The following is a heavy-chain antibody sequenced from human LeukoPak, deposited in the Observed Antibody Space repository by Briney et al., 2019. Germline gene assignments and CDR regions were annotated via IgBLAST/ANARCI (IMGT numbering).Heavy chain of an antibody. V-gene: IGHV3-7*03. CDR2: IKPDGREK. J-gene: IGHJ4*02. CDR1: GSTLSNYW. Sequence: GSLRLSCEASGSTLSNYWITWVRQAPGKGLEWVANIKPDGREKYYMPSVKGRFTISRDSAKNSFYLQMNSLRAEDTAVYYCATMASNVFEYWGQGTLVTVSS. D-gene: IGHD5-24*01. CDR3: ATMASNVFEY.